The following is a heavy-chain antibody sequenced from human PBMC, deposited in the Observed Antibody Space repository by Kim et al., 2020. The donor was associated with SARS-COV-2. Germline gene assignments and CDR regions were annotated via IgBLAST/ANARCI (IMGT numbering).Heavy chain of an antibody. D-gene: IGHD2-15*01. CDR2: MYYSANT. J-gene: IGHJ5*02. CDR3: ARHGGKCSRETCSSHWFDP. CDR1: GGSFTRSSFY. V-gene: IGHV4-39*01. Sequence: SETLSLTCSVSGGSFTRSSFYWAWIRQPPGMGLEWIGSMYYSANTYYNPSLESRVTMSVDTSKNTFSLNLTSVTAADAGVYYCARHGGKCSRETCSSHWFDPWGQGTLVTVSS.